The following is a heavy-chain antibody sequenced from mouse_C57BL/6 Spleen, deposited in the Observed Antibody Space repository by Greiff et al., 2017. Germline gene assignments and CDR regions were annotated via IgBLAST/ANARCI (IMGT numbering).Heavy chain of an antibody. CDR3: ARQDYGSSYGFAY. CDR2: ISGGGGNT. J-gene: IGHJ3*01. Sequence: EVQGVESGGGLVKPGGSLKLSCAASGFTFSSYTMSWVRQTPEKRLEWVATISGGGGNTYYPDSVKGRFTISRDNAKNTLYLQMSSLRSEDTALYYCARQDYGSSYGFAYWGQGTLVTVSA. D-gene: IGHD1-1*01. CDR1: GFTFSSYT. V-gene: IGHV5-9*01.